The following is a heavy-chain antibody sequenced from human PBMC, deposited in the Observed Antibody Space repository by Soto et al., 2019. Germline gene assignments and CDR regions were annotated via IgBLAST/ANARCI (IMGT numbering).Heavy chain of an antibody. V-gene: IGHV1-18*01. Sequence: QVQLVQSGNEVKKPGASVNVSCKASGYSFTRYGISWVRQAPGQGLEWMGWISGYNGKTKYAQKLQGRVSMTTDTSTSTAYMELRSLGSDDTAVYYCAREGDRPYYYYGMDVWGQGPTVTVSS. CDR3: AREGDRPYYYYGMDV. D-gene: IGHD3-16*01. CDR2: ISGYNGKT. CDR1: GYSFTRYG. J-gene: IGHJ6*02.